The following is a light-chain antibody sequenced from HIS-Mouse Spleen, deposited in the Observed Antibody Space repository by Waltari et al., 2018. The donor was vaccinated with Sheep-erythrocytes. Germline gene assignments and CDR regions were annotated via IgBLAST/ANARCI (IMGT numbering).Light chain of an antibody. J-gene: IGLJ1*01. CDR3: CSYAGSYNHV. CDR1: SSEVGGYTY. V-gene: IGLV2-11*01. CDR2: DVS. Sequence: QSALTQPRSVSGSPGQSVTISCTGTSSEVGGYTYVPWYQQHPGKAPKLMIYDVSKRPSGVPDRFSGSKSGNTASLTISGLQAEDEADYYCCSYAGSYNHVFGTGTKVTVL.